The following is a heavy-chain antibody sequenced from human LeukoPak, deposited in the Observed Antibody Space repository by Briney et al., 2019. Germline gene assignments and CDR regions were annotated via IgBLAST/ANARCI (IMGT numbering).Heavy chain of an antibody. CDR1: GYTFTGYY. CDR3: ARDSIAAAEMDY. V-gene: IGHV1-2*02. Sequence: ASVKVSCKASGYTFTGYYMHWVRQAPGQGLEWMGWINPNSGGINYAQKFQGRVTMTRDTSISTAYMELSRLRSDDTAVYYCARDSIAAAEMDYWGQGTLVTVSS. D-gene: IGHD6-13*01. CDR2: INPNSGGI. J-gene: IGHJ4*02.